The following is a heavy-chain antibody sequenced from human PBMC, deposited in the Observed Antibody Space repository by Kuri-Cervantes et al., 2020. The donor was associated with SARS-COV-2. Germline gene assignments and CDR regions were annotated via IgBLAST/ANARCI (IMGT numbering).Heavy chain of an antibody. V-gene: IGHV3-43D*03. J-gene: IGHJ6*03. CDR3: TTDLRWRPELYYYYYMDV. CDR2: VSWDGGST. Sequence: LSLTCAASGFTFDDYAMHWVRQALGKGLEWVSLVSWDGGSTYYADSVKGRFTISRDNSKNSLYLQMNSLKTEDTALYYCTTDLRWRPELYYYYYMDVWGKGTTVTVSS. D-gene: IGHD1-7*01. CDR1: GFTFDDYA.